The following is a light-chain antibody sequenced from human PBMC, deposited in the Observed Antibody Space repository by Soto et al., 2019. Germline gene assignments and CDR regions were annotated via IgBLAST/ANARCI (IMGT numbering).Light chain of an antibody. Sequence: DIQMTQSPSSLSASVGDSVTITCRACQGIRTNFAWYQQKPGKDTKLLIYAASTLPPGVPSRFSGSGSETDVTRIISSRPPEDGATYYCQKYSSAPFIFGPVTKVYIK. J-gene: IGKJ3*01. CDR2: AAS. CDR3: QKYSSAPFI. V-gene: IGKV1-27*01. CDR1: QGIRTN.